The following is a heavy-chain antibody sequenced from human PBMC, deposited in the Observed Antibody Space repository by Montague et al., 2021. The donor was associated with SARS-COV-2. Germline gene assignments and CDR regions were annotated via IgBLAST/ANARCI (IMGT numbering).Heavy chain of an antibody. CDR1: GDSVSSNSAA. J-gene: IGHJ6*03. CDR2: TYYRSKWYN. CDR3: ARGRLWQWLGYYYMDV. V-gene: IGHV6-1*01. D-gene: IGHD6-19*01. Sequence: CAISGDSVSSNSAAWNWIRQSPSRGLEWLGRTYYRSKWYNDYAVSVKGRITINPDTSKNQFSLQLNSVTPEDTAVYYCARGRLWQWLGYYYMDVWGKGTTVTVSS.